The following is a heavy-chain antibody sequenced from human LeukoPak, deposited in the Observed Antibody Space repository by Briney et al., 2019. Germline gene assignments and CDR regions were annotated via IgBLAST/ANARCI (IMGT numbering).Heavy chain of an antibody. CDR1: GFTFSSYW. Sequence: PGGSLRLSCAASGFTFSSYWMHWVRQAPGKGLVWVSRINSDGSSTRYADSVKGRFTISRDNAKNTLYLQMNSLRAEDTAVYYCTREIGLRFTYGMDVWGQGTTVTVSS. D-gene: IGHD3-3*01. CDR2: INSDGSST. CDR3: TREIGLRFTYGMDV. V-gene: IGHV3-74*01. J-gene: IGHJ6*02.